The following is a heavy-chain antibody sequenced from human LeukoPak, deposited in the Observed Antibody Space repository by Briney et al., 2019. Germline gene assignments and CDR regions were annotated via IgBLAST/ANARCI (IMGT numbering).Heavy chain of an antibody. J-gene: IGHJ6*03. V-gene: IGHV3-20*04. CDR3: ARDRRYDFWSGISGMDV. CDR1: GFTFDDYG. Sequence: GGSLRLSCAASGFTFDDYGMSWVRQAPGKGLEWVSGITWNGGSTGYADSVKGRFTISRDNAKNSLYLQMNSLRAEDTAFYYCARDRRYDFWSGISGMDVWGKGTTVTVSS. CDR2: ITWNGGST. D-gene: IGHD3-3*01.